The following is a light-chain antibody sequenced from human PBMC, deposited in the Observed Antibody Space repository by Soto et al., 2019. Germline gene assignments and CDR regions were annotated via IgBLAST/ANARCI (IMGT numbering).Light chain of an antibody. Sequence: EIVLTQSPGTLSLSPGERATLSFRASQSITSSYLACYQQKPCQAPRLLIYGASTRATDIPARFSGSGSGTEFTLTISSLQSEDSGVYYCQQYNHWPRTFGQGTKV. V-gene: IGKV3-15*01. CDR1: QSITSSY. CDR2: GAS. J-gene: IGKJ1*01. CDR3: QQYNHWPRT.